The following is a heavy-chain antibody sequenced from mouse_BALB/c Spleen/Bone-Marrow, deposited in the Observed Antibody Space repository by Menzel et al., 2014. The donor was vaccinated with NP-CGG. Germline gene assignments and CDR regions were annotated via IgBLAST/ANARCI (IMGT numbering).Heavy chain of an antibody. CDR1: GFTFSDYA. J-gene: IGHJ2*01. D-gene: IGHD4-1*01. CDR3: ARQENWALDY. Sequence: EVQRVESGGGLVKPGGSLKLSCAASGFTFSDYAVSWVRQSPEKRLGWVATITSGGGSTYYPDSVKGRFTISRDNAKNTLYLQMSSLRSEDTAMYYCARQENWALDYWGQGTTLTVSS. V-gene: IGHV5-9-3*01. CDR2: ITSGGGST.